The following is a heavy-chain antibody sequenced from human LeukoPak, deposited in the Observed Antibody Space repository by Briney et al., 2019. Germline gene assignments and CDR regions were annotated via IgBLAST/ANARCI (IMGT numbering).Heavy chain of an antibody. J-gene: IGHJ4*02. D-gene: IGHD6-13*01. CDR2: IYYSGST. Sequence: SQTLSLTCTVSGGSISSGDYYWSWIRQPPGKGLEWIGYIYYSGSTYYNPSLKSRVTISIDTSKNQFSLKLSSVTAADTAVYYCARQTADHFFDYWGQGTLVTVSS. V-gene: IGHV4-30-4*01. CDR3: ARQTADHFFDY. CDR1: GGSISSGDYY.